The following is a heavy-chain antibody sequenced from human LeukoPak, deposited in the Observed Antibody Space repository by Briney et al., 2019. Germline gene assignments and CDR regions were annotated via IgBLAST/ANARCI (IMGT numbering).Heavy chain of an antibody. V-gene: IGHV3-30*18. CDR1: GFTFSNFG. J-gene: IGHJ4*02. D-gene: IGHD3-10*01. Sequence: GRSLRLSCAASGFTFSNFGMHWVRQAPGKGLEWVAVISYDGNNKYYTDSVKGRFTISRDNAKNTLYLQMDCLRAEDTAVYYCAKESQSGSRPTPLIDYWGQGTLVTVSS. CDR3: AKESQSGSRPTPLIDY. CDR2: ISYDGNNK.